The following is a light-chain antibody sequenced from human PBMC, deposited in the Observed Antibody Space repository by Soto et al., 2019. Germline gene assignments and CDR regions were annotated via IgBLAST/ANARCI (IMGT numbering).Light chain of an antibody. CDR3: LSFTTTSTPV. CDR2: EVN. Sequence: QCPLTQAASVSGSRGQSITISCAGTMRDVGAYNLVSWYQQHPGKAPKLMISEVNNRPSGVSNRFSGSKSGNTAYLTISGLQVEDEAEYFCLSFTTTSTPVFGTGTKVTVL. J-gene: IGLJ1*01. CDR1: MRDVGAYNL. V-gene: IGLV2-14*01.